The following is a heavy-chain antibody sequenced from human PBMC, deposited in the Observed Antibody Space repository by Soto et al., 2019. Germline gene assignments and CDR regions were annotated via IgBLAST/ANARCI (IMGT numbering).Heavy chain of an antibody. J-gene: IGHJ4*02. CDR1: GFTFSYYW. Sequence: EVQLVESGGGLVQPGGSLRLSCAASGFTFSYYWMSWVRQAPGKGLEWVANIKQDGSEKYYVDSVKGRFTISRDNAKTSLYLQMNSLRAEDTAVYYCATHCNGGDCYLGFDYWGQGTLVTVSS. CDR2: IKQDGSEK. V-gene: IGHV3-7*01. CDR3: ATHCNGGDCYLGFDY. D-gene: IGHD2-15*01.